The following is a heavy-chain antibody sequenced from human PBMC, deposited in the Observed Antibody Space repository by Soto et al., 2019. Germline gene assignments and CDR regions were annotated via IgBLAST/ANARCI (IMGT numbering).Heavy chain of an antibody. CDR1: GGSISTDGFY. V-gene: IGHV4-31*03. J-gene: IGHJ5*02. D-gene: IGHD3-10*01. CDR3: ARYAYFGSGRVTP. CDR2: IYYSGNT. Sequence: QVQLQESGPGLVKPSQTLSLTCTVSGGSISTDGFYWSWIRQHPGKGLEWIGYIYYSGNTFYNPSLKSRITISVDTSKNQFSLKLTSVTAADTAVYSGARYAYFGSGRVTPWGQGTLVTVSA.